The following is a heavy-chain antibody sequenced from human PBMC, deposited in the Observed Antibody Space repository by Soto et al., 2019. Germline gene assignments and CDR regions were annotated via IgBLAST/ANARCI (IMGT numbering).Heavy chain of an antibody. CDR3: ARGYGSGSYYFDY. Sequence: PSETLSLTCAVYGGSISHAAYYWGWIRQPPGKGLECIGIIYYSGNTYYSPSLKSRVTMSVDTSKNQFSLKLSSVSAADTSRYYCARGYGSGSYYFDYWGQGTLVTVSS. CDR2: IYYSGNT. J-gene: IGHJ4*02. V-gene: IGHV4-39*01. CDR1: GGSISHAAYY. D-gene: IGHD3-10*01.